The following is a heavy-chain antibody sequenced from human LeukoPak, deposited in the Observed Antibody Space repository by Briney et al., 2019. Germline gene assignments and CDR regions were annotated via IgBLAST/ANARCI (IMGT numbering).Heavy chain of an antibody. CDR3: TRGRDGYNSPYYFDY. D-gene: IGHD5-24*01. J-gene: IGHJ4*02. CDR1: GFTFGDYA. V-gene: IGHV3-49*04. Sequence: GGSLRLSCTASGFTFGDYAMSWVRQAPGKGLEWVGFIRSKAYGGTTEYAASVKGRFTISRDDSKSIAYLQMNSLKTEDTAVYYCTRGRDGYNSPYYFDYWGQGTLVTVSS. CDR2: IRSKAYGGTT.